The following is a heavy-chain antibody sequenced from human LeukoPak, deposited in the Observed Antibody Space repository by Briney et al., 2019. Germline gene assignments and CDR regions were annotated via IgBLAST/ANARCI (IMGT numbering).Heavy chain of an antibody. V-gene: IGHV1-69*02. J-gene: IGHJ5*02. CDR1: GGTFSSYT. CDR2: IIPILGIA. Sequence: GASVKVSCKASGGTFSSYTISWVRQAPGQGLEWMGRIIPILGIANYAQKFQGRVTITADKSTSTAYMELSSLRSEDTAVYYCARGVHDYDLWSGYFYWFDPWGQGTLVTVSS. CDR3: ARGVHDYDLWSGYFYWFDP. D-gene: IGHD3-3*01.